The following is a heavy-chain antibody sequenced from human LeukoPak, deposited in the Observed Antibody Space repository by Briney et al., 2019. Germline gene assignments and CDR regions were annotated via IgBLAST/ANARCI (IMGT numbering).Heavy chain of an antibody. J-gene: IGHJ4*02. CDR2: MSGSGSTI. V-gene: IGHV3-48*03. CDR1: GFTFINYE. CDR3: ARMFTNYGLAFDS. Sequence: GGSLRLSCAASGFTFINYEMTWGRQAPGKGLEWVSYMSGSGSTIYYADSVKGRFTISRDNAKNSLYLQMNSLRAEDTAVYYCARMFTNYGLAFDSWGQGTLVTVSS. D-gene: IGHD2-8*01.